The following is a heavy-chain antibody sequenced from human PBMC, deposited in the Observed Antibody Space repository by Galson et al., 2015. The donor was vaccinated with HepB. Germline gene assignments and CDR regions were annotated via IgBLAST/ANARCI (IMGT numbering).Heavy chain of an antibody. Sequence: SLRLSCAASGFTFSNYGMHWVRQAPGQGLEWVALVSHDGSYKSSAESVKGRFTSFRDNTKGTLYLQMNSLRPEDTAVYYCAKDPAGRFVVNYRGYYFDDWGQGTLVTVSS. J-gene: IGHJ4*02. D-gene: IGHD1-7*01. V-gene: IGHV3-30*18. CDR3: AKDPAGRFVVNYRGYYFDD. CDR1: GFTFSNYG. CDR2: VSHDGSYK.